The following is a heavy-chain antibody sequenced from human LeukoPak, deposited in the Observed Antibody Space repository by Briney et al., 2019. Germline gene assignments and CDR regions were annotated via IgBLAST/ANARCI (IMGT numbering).Heavy chain of an antibody. Sequence: SETLSLTCTVSGGSISSYYWSWIRQPPGKGLEWIGYIYYSWSTNYNPSLKSRVTISVDTSKSQFSLKLSSVTAADTAVYYCARAPRYCSSTSCYHDAFDIWGQGTMVTVSS. CDR3: ARAPRYCSSTSCYHDAFDI. CDR2: IYYSWST. D-gene: IGHD2-2*01. CDR1: GGSISSYY. J-gene: IGHJ3*02. V-gene: IGHV4-59*01.